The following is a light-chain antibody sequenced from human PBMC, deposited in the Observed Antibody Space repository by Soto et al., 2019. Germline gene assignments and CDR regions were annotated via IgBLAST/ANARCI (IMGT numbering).Light chain of an antibody. V-gene: IGKV1D-12*01. CDR2: AAS. CDR3: HQPSSFPNT. Sequence: DIQMTQSPSSVSASVGDRVTITCRANQAISSWLAWYQQKPGKAPKLLIYAASNLQSGVPSRFSGSESGTNFTLTISNLQPEDFATYYCHQPSSFPNTFGQGTRLEIK. J-gene: IGKJ5*01. CDR1: QAISSW.